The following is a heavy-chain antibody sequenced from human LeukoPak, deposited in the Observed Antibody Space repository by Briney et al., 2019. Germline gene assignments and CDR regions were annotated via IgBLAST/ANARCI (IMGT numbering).Heavy chain of an antibody. CDR1: GGSISTSYW. CDR2: IYHSGST. V-gene: IGHV4-4*02. Sequence: SETLSLTCGVSGGSISTSYWWSWVRQPPGKGLEWIGEIYHSGSTNYNPSLKSRVTISMDKSKNQFSLNMSSVTAADTAVYYCARDLKGGGDAFDIWGQGTMVTVSS. J-gene: IGHJ3*02. D-gene: IGHD3-16*01. CDR3: ARDLKGGGDAFDI.